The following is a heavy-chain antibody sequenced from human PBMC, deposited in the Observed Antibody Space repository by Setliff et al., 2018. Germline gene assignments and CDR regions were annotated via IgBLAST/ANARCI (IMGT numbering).Heavy chain of an antibody. D-gene: IGHD3-9*01. CDR3: ACPDILTGLYDY. CDR1: GFTFSSYS. V-gene: IGHV3-48*04. Sequence: GGSLRLFCAASGFTFSSYSMNWVRQAPGKGLEWVSYISSSGRTIYYEDSVKGRFTISRDNAKNSLYLQMNSLRAEDTAVYYCACPDILTGLYDYWGQGTLVTVSS. J-gene: IGHJ4*02. CDR2: ISSSGRTI.